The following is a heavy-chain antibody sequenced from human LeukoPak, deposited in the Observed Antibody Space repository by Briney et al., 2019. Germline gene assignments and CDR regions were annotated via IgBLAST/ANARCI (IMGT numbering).Heavy chain of an antibody. D-gene: IGHD3-22*01. CDR3: ARRGRTYYYDSSGYPFDY. J-gene: IGHJ4*02. Sequence: SETLSLTCAVYGGSFSGYYWSWIRQPPGKGLEWIGEINHSGSTNYNPSLKSRVTISVDTSKNQFSLKLSSVTAADTAVYYCARRGRTYYYDSSGYPFDYWGQGTLVTVSS. CDR1: GGSFSGYY. CDR2: INHSGST. V-gene: IGHV4-34*01.